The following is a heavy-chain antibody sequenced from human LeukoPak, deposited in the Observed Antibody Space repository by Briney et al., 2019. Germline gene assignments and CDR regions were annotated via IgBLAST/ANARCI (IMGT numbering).Heavy chain of an antibody. J-gene: IGHJ4*02. Sequence: GRSLRLSCAASGFTFDDYAMHWVRQAPGKGLEWVSGISWNSGSIGYADSVKGRFTISRDNAENSLFLQMNSLRAEDTAVYYCARDLRYGVVLETNDRGNYWGQGTLVVVSS. CDR2: ISWNSGSI. CDR3: ARDLRYGVVLETNDRGNY. V-gene: IGHV3-9*01. CDR1: GFTFDDYA. D-gene: IGHD5-18*01.